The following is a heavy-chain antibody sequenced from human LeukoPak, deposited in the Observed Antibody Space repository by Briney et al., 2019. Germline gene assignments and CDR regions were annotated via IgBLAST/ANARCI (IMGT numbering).Heavy chain of an antibody. Sequence: GESLKISCKGSGYSFSSYWIGWVRQMPGKGLEWMGIIYPGDSDTRYSPSFQGQVTISADKSISTAYLQWSSLRASDTAIYYCARHLLTPGGSYYFDFWGQGTLVTVSS. CDR1: GYSFSSYW. J-gene: IGHJ4*02. V-gene: IGHV5-51*01. CDR2: IYPGDSDT. D-gene: IGHD1-26*01. CDR3: ARHLLTPGGSYYFDF.